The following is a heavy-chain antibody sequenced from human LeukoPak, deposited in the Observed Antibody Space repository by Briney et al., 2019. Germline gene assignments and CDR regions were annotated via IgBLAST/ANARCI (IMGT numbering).Heavy chain of an antibody. CDR1: GFTFSRYG. Sequence: PGRSLRLSCAASGFTFSRYGMHWVRQAPGKGLEWVAVMLYDGSNKYYADSVKGRFTISRDNSKNTLYLQMNSLRAEDTAVYYCAKDHEPYCGGDCFNGDYWGQGTLVTVSS. J-gene: IGHJ4*02. CDR2: MLYDGSNK. V-gene: IGHV3-30*18. D-gene: IGHD2-21*02. CDR3: AKDHEPYCGGDCFNGDY.